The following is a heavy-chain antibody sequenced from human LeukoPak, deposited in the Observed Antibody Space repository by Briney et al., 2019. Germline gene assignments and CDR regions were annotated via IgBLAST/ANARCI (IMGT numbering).Heavy chain of an antibody. V-gene: IGHV4-61*02. CDR1: GGSISSGSYY. Sequence: RTSQTLSLTCTVSGGSISSGSYYWSWIRQPAGKGLEWIGRIYTSGSTNYNPSLKSRVTISVDTSKNQFSLRLTSVTAADTAVYYCASGSAVAAAGDYWGQGTLVTVSS. J-gene: IGHJ4*02. CDR2: IYTSGST. D-gene: IGHD6-13*01. CDR3: ASGSAVAAAGDY.